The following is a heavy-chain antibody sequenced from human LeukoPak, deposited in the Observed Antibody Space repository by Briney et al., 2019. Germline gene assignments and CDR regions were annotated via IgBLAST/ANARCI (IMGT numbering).Heavy chain of an antibody. CDR1: GFTFSSYR. V-gene: IGHV3-21*01. J-gene: IGHJ4*02. D-gene: IGHD6-19*01. Sequence: PGGSLRLSCAASGFTFSSYRVNWVRQAPGKGLEWVSSISSSSSYIYYADSVKGRFTISRDNAKNSLYLQMNSLRAEDTAVYYCAKRGISSGWYFDYWGQGTLVTVSS. CDR3: AKRGISSGWYFDY. CDR2: ISSSSSYI.